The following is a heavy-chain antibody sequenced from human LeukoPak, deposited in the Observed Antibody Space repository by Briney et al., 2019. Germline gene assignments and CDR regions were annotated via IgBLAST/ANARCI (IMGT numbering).Heavy chain of an antibody. CDR2: INPNSGGT. Sequence: ASVKVSCKASGDTFTGYYMHWVRQVPGQGLEWMGRINPNSGGTNYAQKFQGRVTMTRDTSISAAYMELSRLRSDDTAVYYCARVSPKGYYDSSGYYTYWGQGTLVTVSS. J-gene: IGHJ4*02. CDR1: GDTFTGYY. CDR3: ARVSPKGYYDSSGYYTY. V-gene: IGHV1-2*06. D-gene: IGHD3-22*01.